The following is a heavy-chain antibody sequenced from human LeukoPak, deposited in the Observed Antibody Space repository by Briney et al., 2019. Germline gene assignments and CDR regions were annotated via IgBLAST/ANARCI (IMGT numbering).Heavy chain of an antibody. D-gene: IGHD1-26*01. CDR2: IYSGGST. J-gene: IGHJ4*02. CDR1: GFTVSSNY. CDR3: ARAPESYTLYSFDY. Sequence: PGGSLRLSCAASGFTVSSNYMSWVRQAPGKGLEWVSVIYSGGSTYYADSVKGRFTISRDNSKNTLYLQMNSLRAEDTAVYYCARAPESYTLYSFDYWGQGTLVTVSS. V-gene: IGHV3-53*01.